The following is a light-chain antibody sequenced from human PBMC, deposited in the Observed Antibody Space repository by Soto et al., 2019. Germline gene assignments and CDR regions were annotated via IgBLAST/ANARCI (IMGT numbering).Light chain of an antibody. CDR2: DVN. CDR1: NSDIGGYNY. V-gene: IGLV2-11*01. Sequence: QSALTQPRSVSGSPGQSVTISCIGTNSDIGGYNYVSWYRQYPGKAPKVVIYDVNKRPSGVPDRFSGSKSANTASLTISGLQAEDDAAYYCCSYAGSYTFVSGTVTKVTVL. CDR3: CSYAGSYTFV. J-gene: IGLJ1*01.